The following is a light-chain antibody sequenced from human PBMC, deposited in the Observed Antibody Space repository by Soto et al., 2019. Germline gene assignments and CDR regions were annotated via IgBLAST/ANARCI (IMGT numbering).Light chain of an antibody. V-gene: IGLV2-8*01. Sequence: VLTQPPSASGSPGQSVTISCTGTSSDVGGYNYVSWYQQHPGKAPKLMIYEVSKRPSGVPDRFSGSKSGNTASLTVSGLQAEDEADYYCSSYAGSNNLGVFGTGTKVTVL. J-gene: IGLJ1*01. CDR1: SSDVGGYNY. CDR2: EVS. CDR3: SSYAGSNNLGV.